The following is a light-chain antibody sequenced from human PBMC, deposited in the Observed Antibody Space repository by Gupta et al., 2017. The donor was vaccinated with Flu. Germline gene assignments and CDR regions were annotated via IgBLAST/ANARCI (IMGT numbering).Light chain of an antibody. CDR2: DDR. J-gene: IGLJ3*02. CDR3: HVWDSSSVHGV. Sequence: IEMKSVHWYQQRPGQAPLLVVYDDRHRPSGIPERFSGSNSKNMATLTIXRXEAGDEXDYYCHVWDSSSVHGVFGGGTKLTVL. CDR1: IEMKS. V-gene: IGLV3-21*02.